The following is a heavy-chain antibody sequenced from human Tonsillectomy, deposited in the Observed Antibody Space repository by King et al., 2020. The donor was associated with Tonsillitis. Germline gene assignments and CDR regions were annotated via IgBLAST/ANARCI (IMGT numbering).Heavy chain of an antibody. Sequence: VQLVESGGGLVKPGGSLTLSCAASGFTFSSYSMNWVRQAPGKGLEWVSSIRSSSSYIYYADAVKGRFTISRDNAKSSLYLQMNSLRAEDTAVYYCARGYDGSTFDYWGQGTLVTVSS. D-gene: IGHD3-22*01. V-gene: IGHV3-21*01. CDR1: GFTFSSYS. J-gene: IGHJ4*02. CDR2: IRSSSSYI. CDR3: ARGYDGSTFDY.